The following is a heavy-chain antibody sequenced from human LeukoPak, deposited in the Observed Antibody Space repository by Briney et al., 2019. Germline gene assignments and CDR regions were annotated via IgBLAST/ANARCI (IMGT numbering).Heavy chain of an antibody. V-gene: IGHV3-66*02. J-gene: IGHJ4*02. CDR3: AGRRVLDASFDY. CDR1: GFTVSNNY. Sequence: PGGSLRLSCAASGFTVSNNYMSWVRQAAGTGLEWVSVIYSGDNTYYVESVKGRFTISRDNSKNTLFLQMNRLRAEETAVYYCAGRRVLDASFDYWGQGTLVTVSS. D-gene: IGHD3-16*01. CDR2: IYSGDNT.